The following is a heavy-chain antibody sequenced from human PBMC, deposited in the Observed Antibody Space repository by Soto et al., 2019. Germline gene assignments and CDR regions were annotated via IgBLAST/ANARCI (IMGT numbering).Heavy chain of an antibody. D-gene: IGHD3-3*01. CDR2: ISGSGGST. J-gene: IGHJ4*02. CDR3: AKDTAYLYDFWSGYYSYYFDY. Sequence: GGSLRLSCAASGFTFSSYAMSWVRQAPGKGLEWVSAISGSGGSTYYADSVKGRFTISRDNSKNTLYLQMNSLRAEDTAVYYCAKDTAYLYDFWSGYYSYYFDYWGQGTLVTVSS. V-gene: IGHV3-23*01. CDR1: GFTFSSYA.